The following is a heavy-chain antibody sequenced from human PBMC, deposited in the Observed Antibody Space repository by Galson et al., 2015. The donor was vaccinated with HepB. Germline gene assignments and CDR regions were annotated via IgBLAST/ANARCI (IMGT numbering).Heavy chain of an antibody. CDR3: ARESRVVVTYDY. CDR2: IKEDGSEK. CDR1: GFTFRTYW. J-gene: IGHJ4*02. V-gene: IGHV3-7*03. Sequence: SLRLSCAASGFTFRTYWMAWVRQAPGEGLEWVANIKEDGSEKYYVDSVEGRFTISRDNAKNSLYLQMNSLRAEDTAVYFCARESRVVVTYDYWGQGTLVTVSS. D-gene: IGHD3-22*01.